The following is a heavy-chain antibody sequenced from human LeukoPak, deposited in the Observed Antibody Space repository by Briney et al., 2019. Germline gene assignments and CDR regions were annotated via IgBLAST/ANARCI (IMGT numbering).Heavy chain of an antibody. V-gene: IGHV1-2*02. Sequence: ASVKVSCKVSGYTLTELSMHWVRQAPGQGLEWMGWINPNTGSTNYAQKFQGRVTMTRDTSISTDYMELSRLRSDDTAVYYCARDQTIWGQGTLVTVSS. CDR1: GYTLTELS. D-gene: IGHD5-24*01. CDR3: ARDQTI. CDR2: INPNTGST. J-gene: IGHJ4*02.